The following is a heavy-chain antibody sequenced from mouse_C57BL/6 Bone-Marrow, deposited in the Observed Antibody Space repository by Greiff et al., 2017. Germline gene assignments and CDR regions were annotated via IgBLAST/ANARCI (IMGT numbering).Heavy chain of an antibody. CDR2: ISSGGSYT. CDR1: GFTFSSYG. V-gene: IGHV5-6*01. Sequence: EVQVVESGGDLVKPGGSLKLSCAASGFTFSSYGMSWVRQTPDKRLEWVATISSGGSYTYYPDSVKGRFTISRDNAKNTLYLQMSSLSSEDTAMYYCARYVYDEGDYFDYWGQGTTLTVSS. D-gene: IGHD2-2*01. CDR3: ARYVYDEGDYFDY. J-gene: IGHJ2*01.